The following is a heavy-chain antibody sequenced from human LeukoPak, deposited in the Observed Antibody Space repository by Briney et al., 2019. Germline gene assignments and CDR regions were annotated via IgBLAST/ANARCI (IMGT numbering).Heavy chain of an antibody. CDR1: GGSISSYY. J-gene: IGHJ4*02. Sequence: SETLSLTCTVSGGSISSYYWNWIRQPPGKGLEWIGYIYYSGSTNYNPSLKSRVTISVDTSKNQFSLKLSSVTAADTAVYYCARGRRGTIFGVVIPFDYWGQGTLVTVSS. CDR3: ARGRRGTIFGVVIPFDY. D-gene: IGHD3-3*01. V-gene: IGHV4-59*12. CDR2: IYYSGST.